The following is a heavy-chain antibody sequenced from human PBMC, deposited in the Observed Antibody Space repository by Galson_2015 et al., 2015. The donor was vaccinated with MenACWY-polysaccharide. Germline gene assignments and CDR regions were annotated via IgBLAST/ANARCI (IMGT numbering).Heavy chain of an antibody. CDR3: AMSRPGRHEVPVAY. Sequence: SLRLSCAASGFPFSAYSMTWVRQPPGERLEWVSGISGSGFDTFPADSLKGRFIISRDNSKNMLYLQMRGLRSEDTAVYYCAMSRPGRHEVPVAYWGRGTLVTVSS. D-gene: IGHD2-15*01. V-gene: IGHV3-23*01. J-gene: IGHJ4*02. CDR1: GFPFSAYS. CDR2: ISGSGFDT.